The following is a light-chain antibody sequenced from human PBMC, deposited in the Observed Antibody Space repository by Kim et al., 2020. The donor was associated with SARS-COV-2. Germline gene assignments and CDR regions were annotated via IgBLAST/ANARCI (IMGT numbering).Light chain of an antibody. J-gene: IGKJ2*01. Sequence: LSPGERAPLSCRASQSVGTYLTWYQQKPGQAPRLLIYDASSRATGIPPRFSGSGSGTDFTLTISSLEPEDFALYYCHQRTSWPNTFGQGTKLEI. CDR2: DAS. V-gene: IGKV3-11*01. CDR3: HQRTSWPNT. CDR1: QSVGTY.